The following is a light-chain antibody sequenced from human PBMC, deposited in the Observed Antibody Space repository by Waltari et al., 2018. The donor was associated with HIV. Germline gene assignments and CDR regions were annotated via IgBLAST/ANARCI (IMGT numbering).Light chain of an antibody. CDR3: QQSYGSPFN. CDR2: SAS. J-gene: IGKJ3*01. V-gene: IGKV1-39*01. CDR1: QAISTY. Sequence: DIQMTQSPSSLPASLGDNVVITCRASQAISTYLNCYQKRPGKAPVLLVYSASTLQPGAPSRFRGSGSGRDFSLSISGLQTEDFATYFCQQSYGSPFNFGPGTK.